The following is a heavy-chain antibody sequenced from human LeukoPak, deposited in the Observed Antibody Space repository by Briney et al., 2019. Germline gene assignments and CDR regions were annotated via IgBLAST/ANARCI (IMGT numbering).Heavy chain of an antibody. CDR1: GYSFTSYW. V-gene: IGHV5-51*01. CDR3: ARLPWVSSSSHWFDP. J-gene: IGHJ5*02. Sequence: GESLKISCKGSGYSFTSYWIGWVRQMPGKGLEWMGIIYPGDSDTRYSPSFQGQVTISADQSISTAYLQWSSLKASDTAMYYCARLPWVSSSSHWFDPWGQGTLVTVSS. CDR2: IYPGDSDT. D-gene: IGHD6-6*01.